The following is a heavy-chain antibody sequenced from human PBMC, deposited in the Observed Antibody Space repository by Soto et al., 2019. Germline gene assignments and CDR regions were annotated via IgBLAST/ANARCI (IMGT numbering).Heavy chain of an antibody. J-gene: IGHJ4*02. CDR1: GFTFSSYG. CDR2: ISYDGSNK. D-gene: IGHD5-18*01. Sequence: QVQLVESGGGVVQPGRSLRLSCAASGFTFSSYGMHWVRQAPGKGLEWVAVISYDGSNKYYADSVKGRFTISRDNSKNTLYLQMNSLRAEDTAVYYCASALDTAMVTVGMGDYWGQGTLVTVSS. CDR3: ASALDTAMVTVGMGDY. V-gene: IGHV3-30*03.